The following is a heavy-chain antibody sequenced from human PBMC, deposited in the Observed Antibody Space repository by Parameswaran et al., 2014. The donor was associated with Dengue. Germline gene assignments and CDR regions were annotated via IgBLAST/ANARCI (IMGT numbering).Heavy chain of an antibody. D-gene: IGHD3-3*01. V-gene: IGHV1-18*01. CDR3: ARDLVMEDTIFGVGMGTFDY. CDR2: ISAYNGNT. J-gene: IGHJ4*02. Sequence: SWVRQAPGQGLEWMGWISAYNGNTNYAQKLQGRVTMTTDTSTSTAYMELRSLRSDDTAVYYCARDLVMEDTIFGVGMGTFDYWGQGTLVTVSS.